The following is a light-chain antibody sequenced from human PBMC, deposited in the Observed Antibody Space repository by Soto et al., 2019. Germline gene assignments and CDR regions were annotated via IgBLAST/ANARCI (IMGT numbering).Light chain of an antibody. CDR1: SSDVGGYNY. CDR2: EVT. J-gene: IGLJ1*01. Sequence: QSVLTQPPSASGSPGQSVTISCTGTSSDVGGYNYVSWYQQHPGKAPKLMIYEVTKRPSGVPDRFSGSKSGNTASLTVSGLLAEDEAGYYCYSYAGSTRVFGTGTKVTVL. CDR3: YSYAGSTRV. V-gene: IGLV2-8*01.